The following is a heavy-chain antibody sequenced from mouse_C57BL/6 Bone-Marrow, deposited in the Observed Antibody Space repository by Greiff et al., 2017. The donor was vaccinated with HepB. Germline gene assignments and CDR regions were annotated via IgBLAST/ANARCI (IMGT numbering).Heavy chain of an antibody. V-gene: IGHV1-81*01. D-gene: IGHD2-4*01. J-gene: IGHJ3*01. CDR3: ARGDYDPAWFAY. CDR1: GYTFTSYG. CDR2: IYPRSGNT. Sequence: QVQLQQSGAELARPGASVKLSCKASGYTFTSYGISWVKQRTGQGLEWIGEIYPRSGNTYYNEKFKGKATLTADKSSSTAYMALRSLTSEDSAVYFCARGDYDPAWFAYWGQGTLVTVSA.